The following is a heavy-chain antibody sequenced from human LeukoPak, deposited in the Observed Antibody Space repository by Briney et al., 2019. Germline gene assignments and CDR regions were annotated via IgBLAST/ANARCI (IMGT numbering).Heavy chain of an antibody. J-gene: IGHJ4*02. Sequence: ASVKVSCKASGYTFTTYAMHWVRQAPGQRLERMGWINAGNSNTKYSQKFQGRVTITRDTSASTAYMELSSLRSEDTAVYYCARESAAGPFDYWGQGTLVTVSS. CDR2: INAGNSNT. CDR3: ARESAAGPFDY. CDR1: GYTFTTYA. V-gene: IGHV1-3*01. D-gene: IGHD6-13*01.